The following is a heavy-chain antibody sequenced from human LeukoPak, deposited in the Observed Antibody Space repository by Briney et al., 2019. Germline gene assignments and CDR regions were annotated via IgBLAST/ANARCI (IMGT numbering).Heavy chain of an antibody. J-gene: IGHJ4*02. CDR1: GFTFISYG. CDR3: AKTLPSYGGSDY. D-gene: IGHD4-23*01. CDR2: IRYDGSNK. Sequence: PGGSLRLSCAASGFTFISYGMHWVRQAPGKGLEWVAFIRYDGSNKYDAAYVKGRFTISRDNSKNTLYLQMNSLRAEDAAVYYCAKTLPSYGGSDYWGQGTLVTVSS. V-gene: IGHV3-30*02.